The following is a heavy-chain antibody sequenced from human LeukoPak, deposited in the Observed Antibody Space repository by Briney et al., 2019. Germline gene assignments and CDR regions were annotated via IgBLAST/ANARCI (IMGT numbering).Heavy chain of an antibody. J-gene: IGHJ3*02. D-gene: IGHD5-18*01. V-gene: IGHV3-30-3*01. CDR1: GFTFSSYA. CDR2: ISYDGSNK. Sequence: ARSLTLSCAASGFTFSSYAMHWDRQAPGKGLEWVAVISYDGSNKYYADSVKGRFTISRDNTKNTMYLQMNSLGAEYTAAYYCARERGYSYGFRDAFDIWGQGTMVTVSS. CDR3: ARERGYSYGFRDAFDI.